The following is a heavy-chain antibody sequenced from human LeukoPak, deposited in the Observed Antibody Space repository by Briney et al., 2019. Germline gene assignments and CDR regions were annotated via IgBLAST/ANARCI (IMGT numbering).Heavy chain of an antibody. D-gene: IGHD6-13*01. V-gene: IGHV4-38-2*02. J-gene: IGHJ4*02. CDR1: GYSISSGYY. Sequence: SETLSLTCSVSGYSISSGYYWGWIRQPPGKGLGWIGSIHNSGQTYHNPSLKSRITISVDTSKNQFSLKLGSVTAADTAVYYCARVAPLYSSSWYYFDYWGQGTLVTVSS. CDR2: IHNSGQT. CDR3: ARVAPLYSSSWYYFDY.